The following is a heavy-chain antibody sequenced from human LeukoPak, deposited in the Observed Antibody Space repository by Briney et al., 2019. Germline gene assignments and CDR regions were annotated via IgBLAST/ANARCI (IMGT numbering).Heavy chain of an antibody. D-gene: IGHD2-15*01. J-gene: IGHJ1*01. CDR1: GGSISSYY. V-gene: IGHV4-59*01. CDR3: ARGGWYRGYFQH. CDR2: IYYSGST. Sequence: SETLSLTCTVSGGSISSYYWSWIRQPPGKGLEWIGYIYYSGSTNYNPSLKSRVTISVDTSKNQFSLKLSSVTAADTAVYYCARGGWYRGYFQHWGQGTLVTVSS.